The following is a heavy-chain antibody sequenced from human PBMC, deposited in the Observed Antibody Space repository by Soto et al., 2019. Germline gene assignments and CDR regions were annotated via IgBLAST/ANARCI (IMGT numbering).Heavy chain of an antibody. V-gene: IGHV1-18*01. CDR1: GYTFSNYG. Sequence: QVQLVQSGAEVKNPGASVKVSCKASGYTFSNYGISWVRQAPGQGLEWRWWLSPHNGNTKYTQKCQGRVTMTTATATSTAYMELRSLRSDDTAVFYCARVFGSGRYIDFDTWGQGTMVTVSS. D-gene: IGHD3-10*01. CDR2: LSPHNGNT. J-gene: IGHJ3*02. CDR3: ARVFGSGRYIDFDT.